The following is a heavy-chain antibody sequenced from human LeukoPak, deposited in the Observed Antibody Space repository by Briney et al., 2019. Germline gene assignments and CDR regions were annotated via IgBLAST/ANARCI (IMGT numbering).Heavy chain of an antibody. CDR2: IYSGGST. V-gene: IGHV3-53*01. D-gene: IGHD3-16*01. CDR1: GFIVSSNY. Sequence: GGSLRLSCAVSGFIVSSNYMSWVRQAPGKGLEWVSVIYSGGSTYYADSVKGRFTISRDNSKNTLYLQMNSLRAEDTAVYYCARDSYDVGYYFEYWGQGTLVTVSS. CDR3: ARDSYDVGYYFEY. J-gene: IGHJ4*02.